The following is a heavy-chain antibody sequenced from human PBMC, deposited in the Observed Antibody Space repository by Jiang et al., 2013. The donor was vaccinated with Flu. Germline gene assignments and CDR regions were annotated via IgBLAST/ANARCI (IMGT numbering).Heavy chain of an antibody. V-gene: IGHV1-3*01. CDR1: GYTFTNYA. D-gene: IGHD3-10*01. CDR3: AREGSYSSSTGYNWFDP. J-gene: IGHJ5*02. Sequence: KASGYTFTNYAMHWMRQAPGQRLEWMGRINAGDGYXKYSQRFQGRVTITRDTSASTAYMELSSLRSEDTAVYYCAREGSYSSSTGYNWFDPWGQGTLVTVSS. CDR2: INAGDGYX.